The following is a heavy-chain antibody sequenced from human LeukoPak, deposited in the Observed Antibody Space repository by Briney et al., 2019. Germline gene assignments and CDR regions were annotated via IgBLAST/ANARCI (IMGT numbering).Heavy chain of an antibody. D-gene: IGHD2-2*01. J-gene: IGHJ3*02. V-gene: IGHV3-15*01. Sequence: GGSLRLSCAGSGFIFNNAWMSWVRQAPGKGPEWVGRIKSKKDGETTNYAAPAKGRFIISRDDSENTLYLQMDSLKVEDTAVYYCVTLGYCTRTNCYATDGGAFDIWGQGTMVTVSS. CDR2: IKSKKDGETT. CDR1: GFIFNNAW. CDR3: VTLGYCTRTNCYATDGGAFDI.